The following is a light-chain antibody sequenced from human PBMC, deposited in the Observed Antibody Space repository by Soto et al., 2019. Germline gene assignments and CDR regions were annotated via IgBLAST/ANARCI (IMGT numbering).Light chain of an antibody. CDR1: SSDVGGYNY. CDR3: YSYAGSYTWV. J-gene: IGLJ3*02. CDR2: DVT. Sequence: QSALTQPRSVSGSPGQSVTISCTGSSSDVGGYNYVSWYQHHPGKAPKLMISDVTKLPSGVPDRFSGSKSGNTASLTISGLQAEDEADYYCYSYAGSYTWVFGGGTKVTVL. V-gene: IGLV2-11*01.